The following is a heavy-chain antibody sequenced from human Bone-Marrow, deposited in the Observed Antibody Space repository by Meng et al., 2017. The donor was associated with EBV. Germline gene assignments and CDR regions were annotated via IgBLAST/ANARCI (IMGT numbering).Heavy chain of an antibody. CDR1: GGPFSSYA. Sequence: GQLVASGAGVKKPGSSVKVSCKASGGPFSSYAISWVRQAPGQGLEWMGGIIPIFGTANYAQKFQGRVTITADKSASTAYMELSSLRSEDTAVHYCARDTHDYGDLTFFDYWGQGTLVTVSS. J-gene: IGHJ4*02. CDR2: IIPIFGTA. V-gene: IGHV1-69*06. CDR3: ARDTHDYGDLTFFDY. D-gene: IGHD4-17*01.